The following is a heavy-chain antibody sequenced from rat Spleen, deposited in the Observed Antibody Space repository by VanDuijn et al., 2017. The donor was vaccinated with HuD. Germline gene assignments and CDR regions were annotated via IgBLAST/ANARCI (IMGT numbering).Heavy chain of an antibody. CDR3: ARPPYNNYFDY. CDR1: GFAFSNSY. V-gene: IGHV5-25*01. Sequence: EVQLVESGGGLVQPGRSMKLSCAALGFAFSNSYMAWVRQAPTKGLEWVASISNGGVNTYYRDSVKGRFTISRDNAKSTLYLQMDSLRSEDTATYYCARPPYNNYFDYWGQGVMVTVSS. J-gene: IGHJ2*01. CDR2: ISNGGVNT. D-gene: IGHD1-10*01.